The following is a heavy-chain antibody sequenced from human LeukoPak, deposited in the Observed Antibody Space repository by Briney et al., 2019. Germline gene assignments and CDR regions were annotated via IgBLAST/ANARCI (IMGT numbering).Heavy chain of an antibody. J-gene: IGHJ4*02. Sequence: ASVKVSCKASGYTFTGYYIHWVRQAPGQGLEWMGWINPNSGGTNYAQKFQDRVTMTRDTSISTAYMELSSLRSDDTAIYYCARFGAEGYWGQGTLVTVSS. D-gene: IGHD1-26*01. CDR1: GYTFTGYY. CDR2: INPNSGGT. V-gene: IGHV1-2*02. CDR3: ARFGAEGY.